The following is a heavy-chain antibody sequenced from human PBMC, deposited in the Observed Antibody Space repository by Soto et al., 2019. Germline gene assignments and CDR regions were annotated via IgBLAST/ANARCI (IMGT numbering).Heavy chain of an antibody. CDR2: IKSKTDGGTT. D-gene: IGHD5-18*01. V-gene: IGHV3-15*07. CDR3: TTGVGYGQFDY. Sequence: GGSRRLSCAASGFTFSNAWMNWVRQAPGKGLEWVGRIKSKTDGGTTDYAAPVKGRFTISRDDSKNTLYLQMNSLKTEDTAVYCCTTGVGYGQFDYWGQGTLVTVSS. J-gene: IGHJ4*02. CDR1: GFTFSNAW.